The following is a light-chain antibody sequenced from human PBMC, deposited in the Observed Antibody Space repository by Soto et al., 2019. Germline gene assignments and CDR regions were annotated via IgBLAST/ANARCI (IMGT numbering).Light chain of an antibody. J-gene: IGKJ4*01. Sequence: DIQMTQSPSSFSASTGDRVTITCRASQGISSYLDWYQQKPGKAPKLLIYAASSLQSGVPSRFSGSGSGTDFTLTISCLQPEDFATYYCQQSYSTPLTFGGGTKVDIK. CDR1: QGISSY. CDR3: QQSYSTPLT. V-gene: IGKV1-39*01. CDR2: AAS.